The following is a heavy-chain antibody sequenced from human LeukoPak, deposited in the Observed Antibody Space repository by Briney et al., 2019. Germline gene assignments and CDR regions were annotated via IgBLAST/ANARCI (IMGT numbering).Heavy chain of an antibody. V-gene: IGHV4-39*01. Sequence: SETLSLTCTVSGGSISSSSYYWGWIRQPPGKGLEWIGSIYYSGSTYYNPSLKSRVTISVDTSKNQFSLKLSSVTAADTAVYYCARXNRRGGFGYSYGYEAHFDYWGQGTLVTV. CDR3: ARXNRRGGFGYSYGYEAHFDY. D-gene: IGHD5-18*01. J-gene: IGHJ4*02. CDR1: GGSISSSSYY. CDR2: IYYSGST.